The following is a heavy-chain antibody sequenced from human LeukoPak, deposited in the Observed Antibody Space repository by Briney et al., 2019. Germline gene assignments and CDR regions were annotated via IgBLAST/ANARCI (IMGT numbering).Heavy chain of an antibody. CDR1: GYTFTGCY. V-gene: IGHV1-2*02. J-gene: IGHJ4*02. D-gene: IGHD3-9*01. CDR2: INPNSGGT. CDR3: AREGPYYDIPTVLVSPQFDY. Sequence: ASVKVSCKASGYTFTGCYMHWVRQAPGQGLEWMGWINPNSGGTNYAQKFQGRVTMTRDTSISTAYIELSRLRSDDTAVYYCAREGPYYDIPTVLVSPQFDYWGQGTLVTVSS.